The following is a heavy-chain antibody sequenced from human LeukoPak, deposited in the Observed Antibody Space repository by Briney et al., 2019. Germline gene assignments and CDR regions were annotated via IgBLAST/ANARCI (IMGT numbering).Heavy chain of an antibody. V-gene: IGHV3-30-3*01. CDR2: ISYDGSNK. CDR3: ARDLRPGIAVAFDY. J-gene: IGHJ4*02. Sequence: PGGSLRLSCAASGFTFSSYAMHWVRQAPGKGLEWVAVISYDGSNKYYADSVKGRFTISRDNSKNTLYLQMNSLRAEDTAVYYCARDLRPGIAVAFDYWGQGTLVTVSS. D-gene: IGHD6-19*01. CDR1: GFTFSSYA.